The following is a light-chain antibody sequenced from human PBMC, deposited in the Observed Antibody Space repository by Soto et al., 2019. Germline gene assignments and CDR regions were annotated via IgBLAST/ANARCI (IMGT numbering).Light chain of an antibody. CDR1: KLGYKY. Sequence: SYELTQPPSVSVSPGQTASITCSGDKLGYKYACWYQQKPGQSPVMVIYQDNRRPSGIPERFSGSNSGNTATLTISGTQAMDEADYYCQAWDSSSFYVFGPGTKVTV. CDR2: QDN. J-gene: IGLJ1*01. V-gene: IGLV3-1*01. CDR3: QAWDSSSFYV.